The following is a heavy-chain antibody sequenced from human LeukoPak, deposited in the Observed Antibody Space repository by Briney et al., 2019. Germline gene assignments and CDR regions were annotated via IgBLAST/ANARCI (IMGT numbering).Heavy chain of an antibody. CDR1: GGSISSSNW. CDR3: ARLYYYYYYMDV. V-gene: IGHV4-4*02. Sequence: SGTLSLTCAISGGSISSSNWWSWIRQPPGKGLEWIGEIYHSGSTNYNPSLKSRVTISVDTSKNQFSLKLSSVTAADTAVYYCARLYYYYYYMDVWGKGTTVTVSS. CDR2: IYHSGST. J-gene: IGHJ6*03.